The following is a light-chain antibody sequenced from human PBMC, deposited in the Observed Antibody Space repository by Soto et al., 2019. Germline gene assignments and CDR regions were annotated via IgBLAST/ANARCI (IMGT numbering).Light chain of an antibody. J-gene: IGKJ1*01. V-gene: IGKV3-11*01. CDR3: QQYYASPAT. CDR1: QSVSSY. CDR2: GAS. Sequence: EIVLTQSPATLSLSPGERATLSCRASQSVSSYLAWYQQKPGQAPRLLIYGASTRATGIPARFSGSGSGTEFTLTISRLEPDDFAVYYCQQYYASPATFGQGTKVDI.